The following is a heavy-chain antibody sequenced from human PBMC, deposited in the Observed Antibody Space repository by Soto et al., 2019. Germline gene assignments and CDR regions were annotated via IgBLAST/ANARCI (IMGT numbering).Heavy chain of an antibody. D-gene: IGHD2-2*01. J-gene: IGHJ2*01. V-gene: IGHV1-18*01. CDR1: GYTFSNYG. CDR3: ARDLRSTDYYFDL. Sequence: QVQLVQSGGEVKNPGASVKVSCKASGYTFSNYGISWVRQAPGQGLEWMGWINGYNGDANYAQNLQGRVTVTTDTSTNTVYMEVRSLRFDDTAVYYCARDLRSTDYYFDLWGRGTLVIDSS. CDR2: INGYNGDA.